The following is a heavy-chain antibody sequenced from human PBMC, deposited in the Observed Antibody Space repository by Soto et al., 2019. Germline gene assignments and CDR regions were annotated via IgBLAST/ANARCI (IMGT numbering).Heavy chain of an antibody. CDR2: INHSGST. V-gene: IGHV4-34*01. CDR1: GGSFSGYY. Sequence: QVQLQQWGAGLLKPSETLSLTCAVYGGSFSGYYWSWIRQPPGKGLEWIGEINHSGSTNYNPSLKSRVTISVDTSKIQISLKLSSVSAADTAVYYCARSPRLTGSFVYYYYYGMDVWGQGTTVTVSS. J-gene: IGHJ6*02. D-gene: IGHD3-9*01. CDR3: ARSPRLTGSFVYYYYYGMDV.